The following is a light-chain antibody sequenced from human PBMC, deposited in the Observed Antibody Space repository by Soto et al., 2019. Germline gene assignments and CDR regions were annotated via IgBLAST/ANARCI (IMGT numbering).Light chain of an antibody. J-gene: IGKJ1*01. Sequence: DIVMTQFPLSLPVTPGEPASISCRSSQSLLHSNGYSYLDWYLQKPGQSPQLLIYSGSNRASGVPDRFSGSGSSTDFTLNITRVEAEDVGVYYCMQALQTPTFGQGTKVEIK. CDR2: SGS. V-gene: IGKV2-28*01. CDR1: QSLLHSNGYSY. CDR3: MQALQTPT.